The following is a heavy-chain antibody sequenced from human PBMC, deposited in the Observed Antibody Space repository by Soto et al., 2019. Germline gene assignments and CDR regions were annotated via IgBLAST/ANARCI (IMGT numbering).Heavy chain of an antibody. CDR1: GFTFSSYW. CDR3: AGYSGSYYLLYGMDV. J-gene: IGHJ6*02. V-gene: IGHV3-74*01. Sequence: GGSLRLSCAASGFTFSSYWMHWVRQAPGKGLVWVSRINSDGSSTSYADSVKGRFTISRDNAKNTLYLQMNSLRAEDTAVYYCAGYSGSYYLLYGMDVWGQGTTVTVSS. D-gene: IGHD1-26*01. CDR2: INSDGSST.